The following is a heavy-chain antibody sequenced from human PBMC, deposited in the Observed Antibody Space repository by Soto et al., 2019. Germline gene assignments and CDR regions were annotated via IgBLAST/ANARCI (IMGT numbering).Heavy chain of an antibody. CDR2: IYWDDDK. V-gene: IGHV2-5*02. D-gene: IGHD6-6*01. J-gene: IGHJ4*02. CDR1: GFSLSTSGVG. Sequence: SGPTLVKPTQTLTLTCTFSGFSLSTSGVGVGWIRQPPGKALEWLALIYWDDDKRYSPSLKSRLTITKDTSKNQVVLTMTNMDPVDTATYYCARANSPSIAALGVCDYFDYWGQGTLVTVSS. CDR3: ARANSPSIAALGVCDYFDY.